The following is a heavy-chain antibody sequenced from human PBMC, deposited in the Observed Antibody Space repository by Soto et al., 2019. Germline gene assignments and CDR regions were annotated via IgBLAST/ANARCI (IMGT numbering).Heavy chain of an antibody. Sequence: QVQLQQWGAGLLKPSETLSLTCAVYGGSFSGYYWSWIRQPPGKGLEWIGEINHSGSTNYNPSLKSRVTISVDASKNQFSLKLSSVTAADTAVYYWARQPRGMAAAGGKGYFDYWGQGTLVTVSS. V-gene: IGHV4-34*01. J-gene: IGHJ4*02. CDR3: ARQPRGMAAAGGKGYFDY. CDR2: INHSGST. D-gene: IGHD6-13*01. CDR1: GGSFSGYY.